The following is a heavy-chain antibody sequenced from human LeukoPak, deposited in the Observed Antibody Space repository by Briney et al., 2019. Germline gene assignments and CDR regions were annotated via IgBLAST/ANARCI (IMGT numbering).Heavy chain of an antibody. D-gene: IGHD3-16*01. CDR1: GDSVSSNSVT. CDR2: TYYRSTWCN. CDR3: ARHYGP. V-gene: IGHV6-1*01. Sequence: SQTLSLTCAISGDSVSSNSVTWNWIRQSPSRGLEWLGRTYYRSTWCNDYAVSVRGRITVNPDTSKNQFSLKLNSVTAADTAVYYCARHYGPWGQGTLVTVSS. J-gene: IGHJ5*02.